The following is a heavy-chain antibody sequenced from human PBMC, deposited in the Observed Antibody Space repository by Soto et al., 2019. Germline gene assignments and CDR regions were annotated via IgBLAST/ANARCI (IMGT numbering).Heavy chain of an antibody. Sequence: QLQLQESGPGLVKPSETLSLTCTVSGGSISSSSYYWGWIRQPPGKELEWIGSIYYSGSTYYNPSLKSRVTISVDTSKSQFSLKLSAVTAADTAVDYCARARVVVAARFDPWGQETLVTVSS. CDR1: GGSISSSSYY. V-gene: IGHV4-39*01. CDR2: IYYSGST. CDR3: ARARVVVAARFDP. D-gene: IGHD2-15*01. J-gene: IGHJ5*02.